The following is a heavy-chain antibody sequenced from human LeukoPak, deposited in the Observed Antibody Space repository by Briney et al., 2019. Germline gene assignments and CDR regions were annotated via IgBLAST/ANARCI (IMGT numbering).Heavy chain of an antibody. Sequence: PGGSLRLSCTGSGFTFSNSWMTWVRQAPGKGLEWVADIKEDGSVKNYVEYVKGRFTISRDNAKNSLHLQMSSLRVEDTAVYYCARDRAYSTYDYWGQGALVRVSS. CDR2: IKEDGSVK. CDR1: GFTFSNSW. D-gene: IGHD2/OR15-2a*01. CDR3: ARDRAYSTYDY. J-gene: IGHJ4*02. V-gene: IGHV3-7*01.